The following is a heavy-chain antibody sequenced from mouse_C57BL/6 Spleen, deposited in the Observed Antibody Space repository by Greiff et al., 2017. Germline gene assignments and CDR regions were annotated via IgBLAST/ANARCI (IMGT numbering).Heavy chain of an antibody. CDR2: INYDGSST. V-gene: IGHV5-16*01. D-gene: IGHD1-1*02. Sequence: EVKLVESEGGLVQPGSSMKLSCTASGFTFSDYYMAWVRQVPEKGLEWVANINYDGSSTYYLDSLKSRFIISRDNAKIILYLQMSSLKSEDTATYYCARELWEGCYFDVWGTGTTVTVSS. J-gene: IGHJ1*03. CDR3: ARELWEGCYFDV. CDR1: GFTFSDYY.